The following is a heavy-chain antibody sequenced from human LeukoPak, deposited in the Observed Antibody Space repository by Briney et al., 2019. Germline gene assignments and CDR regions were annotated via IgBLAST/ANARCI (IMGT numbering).Heavy chain of an antibody. CDR1: GASIRSYY. J-gene: IGHJ4*02. D-gene: IGHD2-2*01. V-gene: IGHV4-59*01. CDR2: MYNSGST. CDR3: ARLGGPAAVDY. Sequence: SETLSLTCTVSGASIRSYYWSWIRQPPGRGLEWIGYMYNSGSTYYNPSLKGRVTISGDTSKNQFSLKLTSVTAADPAVYYCARLGGPAAVDYWGQGTLVTVSS.